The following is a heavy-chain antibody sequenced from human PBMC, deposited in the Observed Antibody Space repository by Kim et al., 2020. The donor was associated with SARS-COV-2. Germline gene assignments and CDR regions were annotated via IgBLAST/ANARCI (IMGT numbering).Heavy chain of an antibody. CDR3: AREFKLAAAGYYYYYMDV. CDR2: IGTAGDT. V-gene: IGHV3-13*01. Sequence: GGSLRLSCAASGFTFSSYDMHWVRQATGKGLEWVSAIGTAGDTYYPGSVKGRFTISRENAKNSLYLQMNSLRAGDTAVYYCAREFKLAAAGYYYYYMDVWGKGTTVTVSS. J-gene: IGHJ6*03. D-gene: IGHD6-13*01. CDR1: GFTFSSYD.